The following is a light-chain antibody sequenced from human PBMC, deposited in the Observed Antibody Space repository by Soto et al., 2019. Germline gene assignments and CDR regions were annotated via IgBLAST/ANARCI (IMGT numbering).Light chain of an antibody. CDR2: EVN. CDR1: SSDIGDFNF. J-gene: IGLJ2*01. Sequence: QSALTQPASVSGSPGQSITLSCTGTSSDIGDFNFVSWYQQHPGKAPKLIIYEVNNRPSGVSDRFSGSKSGNTASLTISGLQAEGEADYYCSSYTSTILGGVFGGGTKLTVL. CDR3: SSYTSTILGGV. V-gene: IGLV2-14*01.